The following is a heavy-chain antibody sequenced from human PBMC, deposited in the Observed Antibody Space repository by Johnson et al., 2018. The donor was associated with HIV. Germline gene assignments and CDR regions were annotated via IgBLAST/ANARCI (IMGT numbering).Heavy chain of an antibody. V-gene: IGHV3-30-3*01. J-gene: IGHJ3*02. CDR3: ASTGSGSDDAFDI. Sequence: QVQLVESGGGVVQPGRSLRLSCAASGFTFSSYAMHWVSQAPGKGLEWVAVISYDGSNKYYADSVKGRFTISRDTSKNTLYLQMNSLRAEDTAVYYCASTGSGSDDAFDIWGQGTMVTVSS. CDR2: ISYDGSNK. D-gene: IGHD3-10*01. CDR1: GFTFSSYA.